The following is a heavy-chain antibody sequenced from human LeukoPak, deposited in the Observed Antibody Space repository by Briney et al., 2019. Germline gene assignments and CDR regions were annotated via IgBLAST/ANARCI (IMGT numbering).Heavy chain of an antibody. V-gene: IGHV4-4*09. CDR2: IYTSGST. Sequence: MSSETLSLTCTVSGGSISSYYWSWIRQPPGKGLEWIGYIYTSGSTNYNPSLKSRVTISVDTSKNQFSLRLSSATAADTAVYYCARHIRGSGWVSDAFDIWGQGTMVTVSS. J-gene: IGHJ3*02. D-gene: IGHD6-19*01. CDR1: GGSISSYY. CDR3: ARHIRGSGWVSDAFDI.